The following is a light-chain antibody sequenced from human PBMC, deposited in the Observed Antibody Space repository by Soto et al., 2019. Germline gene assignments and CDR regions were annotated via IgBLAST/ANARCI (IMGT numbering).Light chain of an antibody. CDR3: QQYNKSPRK. CDR2: GAS. J-gene: IGKJ1*01. V-gene: IGKV3-15*01. Sequence: EIVMTQSPATLSVSPGERATLSCRASQSVSSNLAWYQQKPGQDPRLLIYGASTRATGIPARFSGSGSGTEFTLTISSIQSEEFAVYYCQQYNKSPRKFGQGTQVE. CDR1: QSVSSN.